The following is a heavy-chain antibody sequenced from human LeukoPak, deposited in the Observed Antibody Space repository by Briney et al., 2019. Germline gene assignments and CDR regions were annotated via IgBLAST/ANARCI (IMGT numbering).Heavy chain of an antibody. CDR3: ARTRSSGGYSGADY. J-gene: IGHJ4*02. CDR2: LNWNGGST. Sequence: GGSLRLSCAASGFTFDSHGMTWVRQAPGKGLEWVSGLNWNGGSTGYADYLQGRFTISRDNAKNSLYLQMTSLRAEDTALYYCARTRSSGGYSGADYWGQGTLVTVSS. CDR1: GFTFDSHG. V-gene: IGHV3-20*04. D-gene: IGHD1-26*01.